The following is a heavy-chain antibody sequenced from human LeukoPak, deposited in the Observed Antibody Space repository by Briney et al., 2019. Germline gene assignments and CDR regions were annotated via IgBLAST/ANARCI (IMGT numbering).Heavy chain of an antibody. J-gene: IGHJ4*02. CDR1: GFTFSSHA. CDR2: ITSNGGST. V-gene: IGHV3-64*02. D-gene: IGHD6-19*01. CDR3: VRYSSGWYDY. Sequence: GGSLRLSCAASGFTFSSHAMHWIRQAPGKGLEYVSSITSNGGSTYYADSVRGRFTISRDNSRNTLYLQMGSLRTDDMAVCYCVRYSSGWYDYWGQGTLVTVSS.